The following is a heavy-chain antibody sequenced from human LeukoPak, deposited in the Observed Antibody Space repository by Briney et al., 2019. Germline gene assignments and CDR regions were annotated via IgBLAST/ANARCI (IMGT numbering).Heavy chain of an antibody. CDR2: INHSGST. D-gene: IGHD3-10*01. J-gene: IGHJ4*02. V-gene: IGHV4-34*01. Sequence: RASETLSLTCAVYGGSFSGYYWSWIRQPPGKGLEWIGEINHSGSTNYNPSLKSRVTISVDTSKNQFSLKLSSVTAADTAVYYCARVLLWFGALDYSRQGTLVTVSS. CDR1: GGSFSGYY. CDR3: ARVLLWFGALDY.